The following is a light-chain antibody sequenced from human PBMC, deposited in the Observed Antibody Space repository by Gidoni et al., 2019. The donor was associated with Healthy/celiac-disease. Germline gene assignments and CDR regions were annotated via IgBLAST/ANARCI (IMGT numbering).Light chain of an antibody. V-gene: IGKV1-33*01. Sequence: DIQMTPSPSSLSASVGHRATISCQASQDIINYLNWYQQKPGKAPKLLIYDASNLETGVPSRFSGSGSGTDFTFTISSLQPEDIATYYCQQYDNRGAHTFGQGTKLEIK. CDR2: DAS. J-gene: IGKJ2*01. CDR3: QQYDNRGAHT. CDR1: QDIINY.